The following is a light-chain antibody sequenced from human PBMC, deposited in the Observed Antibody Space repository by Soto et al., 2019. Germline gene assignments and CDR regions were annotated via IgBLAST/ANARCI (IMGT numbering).Light chain of an antibody. Sequence: QSALTQPASVSGSPGQSITISCTGTSSDVGGYNYVAWYQQHPGKAPKLMIYDVRTRPSGVSNRFSGSKSGNTASLTISGLLAEDEADYYCSSYSSSSTPVVLGGGTKLTVL. CDR2: DVR. J-gene: IGLJ2*01. V-gene: IGLV2-14*01. CDR1: SSDVGGYNY. CDR3: SSYSSSSTPVV.